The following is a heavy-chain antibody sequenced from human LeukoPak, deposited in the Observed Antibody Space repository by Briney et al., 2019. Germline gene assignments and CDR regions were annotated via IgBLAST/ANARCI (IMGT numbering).Heavy chain of an antibody. V-gene: IGHV3-30*04. J-gene: IGHJ4*02. D-gene: IGHD2-15*01. Sequence: GGSLRLSCAASGFTLSSHAMHWVRQAPGKGLEWVAVISYDGSNKYYADSVKGRFTISRDNSKNTLYLQMNSLRAEDTAVYYCARDGSYCSGGSCYHTLDYWGQGTLVTVSS. CDR1: GFTLSSHA. CDR3: ARDGSYCSGGSCYHTLDY. CDR2: ISYDGSNK.